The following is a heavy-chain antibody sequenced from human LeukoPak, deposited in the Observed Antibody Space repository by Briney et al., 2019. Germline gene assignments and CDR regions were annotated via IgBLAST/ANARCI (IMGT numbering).Heavy chain of an antibody. V-gene: IGHV3-7*01. Sequence: GGSLRLSCAASGFTFSSYWMSWVRQAPGKGLEWVANIKQDGSEKYYVDSVKGRFTISRDNAKNSLYLQMNSLRAEDTAVYYCARWVSSGWYLVNSFDYWGQGTLVTVSS. J-gene: IGHJ4*02. CDR1: GFTFSSYW. CDR3: ARWVSSGWYLVNSFDY. CDR2: IKQDGSEK. D-gene: IGHD6-19*01.